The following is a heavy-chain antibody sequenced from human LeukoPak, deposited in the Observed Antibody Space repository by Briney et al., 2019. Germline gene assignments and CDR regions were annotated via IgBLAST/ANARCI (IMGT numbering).Heavy chain of an antibody. Sequence: GGSLRLSCAASGFTVSINYMSWVRQAPGKGLEWVSVIYSGGSTYYADSVKGRFTISRDNSKNTLYLQMNSLRVEDTAVYYCAKGVSVVVPATRVPDYWGQGALVTVSS. D-gene: IGHD2-2*01. CDR3: AKGVSVVVPATRVPDY. CDR1: GFTVSINY. V-gene: IGHV3-53*01. J-gene: IGHJ4*02. CDR2: IYSGGST.